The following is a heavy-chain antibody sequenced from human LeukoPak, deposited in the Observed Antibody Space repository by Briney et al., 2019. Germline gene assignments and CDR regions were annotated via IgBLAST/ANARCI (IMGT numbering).Heavy chain of an antibody. CDR3: TTGYYDYVWGSYRYTSPDY. J-gene: IGHJ4*02. CDR2: IKSKTDGGTT. V-gene: IGHV3-15*01. CDR1: GFTFSSYW. Sequence: GGSLRLSCAASGFTFSSYWMSWVRQAPGKGLEWVGRIKSKTDGGTTDYAAPVKGRFTISRDDSKNTLYLQMNSLKTEDTAVYYCTTGYYDYVWGSYRYTSPDYWGQGTLVTVSS. D-gene: IGHD3-16*02.